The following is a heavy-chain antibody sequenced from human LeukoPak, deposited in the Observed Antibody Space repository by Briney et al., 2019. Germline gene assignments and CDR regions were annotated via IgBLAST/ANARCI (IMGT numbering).Heavy chain of an antibody. J-gene: IGHJ4*02. CDR2: ISGSGGST. V-gene: IGHV3-23*01. Sequence: GGSLRLSCAASGFTVSRNYMMWVRQAPGKGLEWVSAISGSGGSTYYADSVKGRFTISRDNSKNTLYLQMNSLRAEDTAVYYCAKDSTEPWRWELPVFFDYWGQGTLVTVSS. CDR1: GFTVSRNY. CDR3: AKDSTEPWRWELPVFFDY. D-gene: IGHD1-26*01.